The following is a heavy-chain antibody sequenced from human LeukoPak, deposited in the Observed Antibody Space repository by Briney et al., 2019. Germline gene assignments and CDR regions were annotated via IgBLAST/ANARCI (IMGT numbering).Heavy chain of an antibody. CDR1: GYSFTSYW. CDR3: ARHVGTTVVTPDYYGMDV. CDR2: IYPGDSDT. D-gene: IGHD4-23*01. Sequence: GESLKISCKGSGYSFTSYWIGWVRQMPGKGLEWMGIIYPGDSDTRCSPSFQGQVTISADKSISTAYLQWSSLKASDTAMYYCARHVGTTVVTPDYYGMDVWGQGTTVTVSS. J-gene: IGHJ6*02. V-gene: IGHV5-51*01.